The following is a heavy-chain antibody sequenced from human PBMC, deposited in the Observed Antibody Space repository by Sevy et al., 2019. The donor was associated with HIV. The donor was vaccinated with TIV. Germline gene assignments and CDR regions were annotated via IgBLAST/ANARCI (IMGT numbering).Heavy chain of an antibody. CDR1: EFTFSGYW. Sequence: GGSLRLSCAASEFTFSGYWMSWVRQAPGKGLEWVANIKQDGSEKYYVDSVKGRFTISRANAKNSLYLQMNSLRAEDTAVYYCAGDRSGYTSGWSVDYWGQGTLVTVSS. CDR2: IKQDGSEK. V-gene: IGHV3-7*01. D-gene: IGHD6-19*01. CDR3: AGDRSGYTSGWSVDY. J-gene: IGHJ4*02.